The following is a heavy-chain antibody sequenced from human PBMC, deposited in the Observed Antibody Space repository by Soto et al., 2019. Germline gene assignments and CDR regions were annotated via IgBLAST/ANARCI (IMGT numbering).Heavy chain of an antibody. V-gene: IGHV1-69*02. J-gene: IGHJ5*02. CDR3: AGRGIAAAGTTYNWFDP. Sequence: QVQLVQSGAEVKKPGSSVKVSCKASGGTFSSYTISWVRQAPGQGLEWMGRIIPILGIANYAQKFQGRVTSTADKSTSTAYMELSSLRSEDTAVYYCAGRGIAAAGTTYNWFDPWGQGTLVTVSS. CDR2: IIPILGIA. D-gene: IGHD6-13*01. CDR1: GGTFSSYT.